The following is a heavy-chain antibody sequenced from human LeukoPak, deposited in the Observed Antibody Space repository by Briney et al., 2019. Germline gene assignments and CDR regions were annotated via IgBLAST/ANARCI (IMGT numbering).Heavy chain of an antibody. CDR3: ARVGIVATIPQSYYFDS. D-gene: IGHD5-12*01. CDR2: IYYSGST. CDR1: GGSISSYY. V-gene: IGHV4-59*01. Sequence: SETLSLTCTVSGGSISSYYWSWLRQPPGKGLEWIGYIYYSGSTNYNPSLKSRVTISVDTSKNQFSLKLSSVTAADTAVYYCARVGIVATIPQSYYFDSWGQGTLVTVSS. J-gene: IGHJ4*02.